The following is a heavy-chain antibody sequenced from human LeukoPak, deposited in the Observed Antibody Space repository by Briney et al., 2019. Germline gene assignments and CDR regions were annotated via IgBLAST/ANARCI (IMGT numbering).Heavy chain of an antibody. D-gene: IGHD6-13*01. J-gene: IGHJ4*02. CDR1: GFTFDDYA. Sequence: GGSLRLSCAASGFTFDDYAMHWVRQAPGKGLEWVSGISWNSGSIGYADSVKGRFTISRDNVKNSLYLQMNSLRAEDTAVSYCASAQTTWPLSSWSSKGGYYFDYWGQGTLVTVSS. CDR2: ISWNSGSI. CDR3: ASAQTTWPLSSWSSKGGYYFDY. V-gene: IGHV3-9*01.